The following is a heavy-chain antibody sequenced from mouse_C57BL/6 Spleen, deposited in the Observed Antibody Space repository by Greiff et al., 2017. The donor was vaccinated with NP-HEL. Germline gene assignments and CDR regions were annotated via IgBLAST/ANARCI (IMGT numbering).Heavy chain of an antibody. J-gene: IGHJ3*01. CDR3: ARGDDGYFSWVAY. D-gene: IGHD2-3*01. CDR1: GYTFTSYW. Sequence: QVQLQQPGAELVKPGASVKLSCKASGYTFTSYWMQWVKQRPGQGLEWIGEIDPSDSYTNYNQKFKGKATLTVDTSASTAYMQLSSLTSEDSAVYYWARGDDGYFSWVAYWGQGTLVTVSA. CDR2: IDPSDSYT. V-gene: IGHV1-50*01.